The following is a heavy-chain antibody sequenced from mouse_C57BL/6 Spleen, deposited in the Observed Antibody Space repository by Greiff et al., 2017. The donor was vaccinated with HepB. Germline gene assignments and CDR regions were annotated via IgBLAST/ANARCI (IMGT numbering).Heavy chain of an antibody. Sequence: QVQLQQPGAELVKPGASVKMSCKASGYTFTSYWITWVKQRPGQGLEWIGEIYPGSGSTNYNEKFKSKATLTVDTSSSTAYMQLSSLTSEDSAVYYCARDFRGYYGSSYFDYWGQGTTLTVSS. D-gene: IGHD1-1*01. CDR3: ARDFRGYYGSSYFDY. CDR2: IYPGSGST. V-gene: IGHV1-55*01. CDR1: GYTFTSYW. J-gene: IGHJ2*01.